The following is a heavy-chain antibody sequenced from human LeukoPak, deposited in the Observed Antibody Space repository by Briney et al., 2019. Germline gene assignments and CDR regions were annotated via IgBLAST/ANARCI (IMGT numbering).Heavy chain of an antibody. V-gene: IGHV1-46*01. D-gene: IGHD3-16*02. CDR2: INPSGGSA. CDR3: ATTNNDYVWGSYRYPGDY. J-gene: IGHJ4*02. Sequence: ASVKVSCKASGYTFTSYYMHWVRQAPGQGLEWMGIINPSGGSASYAQKFQGRVTMTRDTSTSTVYMEVSSLRSEDTAVYYCATTNNDYVWGSYRYPGDYWGQGTLVTVSP. CDR1: GYTFTSYY.